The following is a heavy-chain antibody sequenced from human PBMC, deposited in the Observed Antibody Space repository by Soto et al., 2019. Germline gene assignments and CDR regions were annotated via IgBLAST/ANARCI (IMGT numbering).Heavy chain of an antibody. CDR3: ARTDIVTTNWFDP. Sequence: QVHLQQWGAGLLKPSETLSLTCAVYGESFIGYYWTWIRQPPGKGLEWIGEINHRGSTNYNPSLKSRVTISRYTSKNQCSLKLTSVTAADTSVYYCARTDIVTTNWFDPWGQGTLVTVSS. J-gene: IGHJ5*02. CDR2: INHRGST. D-gene: IGHD5-12*01. V-gene: IGHV4-34*02. CDR1: GESFIGYY.